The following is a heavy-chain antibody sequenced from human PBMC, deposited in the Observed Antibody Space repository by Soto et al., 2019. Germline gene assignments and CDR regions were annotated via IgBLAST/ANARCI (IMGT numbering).Heavy chain of an antibody. CDR2: ISWNSGSI. Sequence: GGSLRLSCAASGFTFDDYAMHWVRQAPGKGLEWVSGISWNSGSIGYADSVKGRFTISRDNAKNSLYLQMNSLRAEDTALYYCAKDILSSSSWYTGARVYWGQGTLVTVSS. D-gene: IGHD6-13*01. CDR1: GFTFDDYA. J-gene: IGHJ4*02. V-gene: IGHV3-9*01. CDR3: AKDILSSSSWYTGARVY.